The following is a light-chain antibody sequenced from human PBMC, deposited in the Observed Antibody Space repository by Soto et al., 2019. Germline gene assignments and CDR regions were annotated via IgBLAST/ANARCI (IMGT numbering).Light chain of an antibody. CDR3: QQYNNWPQA. V-gene: IGKV3-15*01. J-gene: IGKJ1*01. Sequence: ETVLTQSPYTVSLSPGDRATLPCRASQSVSSNKLAWYQQKPGQAPRLLIYGASTRATGIPGRCSGSGSGTEFTLTISSLQSEDFAVYYCQQYNNWPQAFGQGTKV. CDR1: QSVSSN. CDR2: GAS.